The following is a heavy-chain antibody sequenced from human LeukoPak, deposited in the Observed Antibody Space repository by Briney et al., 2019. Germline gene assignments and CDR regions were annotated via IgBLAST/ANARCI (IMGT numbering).Heavy chain of an antibody. Sequence: SVKVSCKASGDTFTTYAIIWVRQAPGQGLEWMGGIIPMFDTPNYAQRLQGRVTITADKSTKTAYMELTSLRYEDTAVYYCARAGIPGYCTNVTCSNWLDPWGQGTLVNVSS. CDR3: ARAGIPGYCTNVTCSNWLDP. CDR2: IIPMFDTP. D-gene: IGHD2-8*01. J-gene: IGHJ5*02. V-gene: IGHV1-69*06. CDR1: GDTFTTYA.